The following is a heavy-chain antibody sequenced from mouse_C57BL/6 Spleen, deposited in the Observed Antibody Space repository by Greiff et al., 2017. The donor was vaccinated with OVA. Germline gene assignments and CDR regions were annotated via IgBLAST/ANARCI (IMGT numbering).Heavy chain of an antibody. Sequence: QVQLQQSGAELVRPGTSVKLSCKASGYTFTSYWMHWVKQRPGQGLEWIGVIDPSDSYTNYNQKFKGKATLTVDTSSSTAYMQLSSLTSEDSAVYYCARYRRISDGYFWYFDVWGTGTTVTVSS. V-gene: IGHV1-59*01. CDR3: ARYRRISDGYFWYFDV. CDR1: GYTFTSYW. J-gene: IGHJ1*03. CDR2: IDPSDSYT. D-gene: IGHD2-3*01.